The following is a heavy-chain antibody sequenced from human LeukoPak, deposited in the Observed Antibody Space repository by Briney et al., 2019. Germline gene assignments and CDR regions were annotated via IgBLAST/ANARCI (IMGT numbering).Heavy chain of an antibody. CDR1: GFTFSSYG. J-gene: IGHJ3*01. CDR3: AKALKTWGYCGGDCSNVHTFDF. D-gene: IGHD2-21*02. V-gene: IGHV3-30*18. Sequence: PGGSLRLSCAASGFTFSSYGMHWVGQAPGKGLKWVGVISVDGSNRYYADSVKGRFRISRDNSKKTVFLQMNSLRAEDTAAYYCAKALKTWGYCGGDCSNVHTFDFWGQGTMVTVSS. CDR2: ISVDGSNR.